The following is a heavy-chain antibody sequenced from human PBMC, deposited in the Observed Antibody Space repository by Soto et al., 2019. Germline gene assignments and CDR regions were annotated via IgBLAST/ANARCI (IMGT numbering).Heavy chain of an antibody. Sequence: PGGSLRLSCAASGFTFSCSAMHWVRQSSGKGLEWVGRIRSKANSYATAYAASVKGRFTISRDDSKNTAYLQMNSLKTEDTAVYYCTRRDSSGWYRGGWYYYGMDVWGQGTTVTVSS. D-gene: IGHD6-19*01. V-gene: IGHV3-73*01. CDR2: IRSKANSYAT. CDR1: GFTFSCSA. CDR3: TRRDSSGWYRGGWYYYGMDV. J-gene: IGHJ6*02.